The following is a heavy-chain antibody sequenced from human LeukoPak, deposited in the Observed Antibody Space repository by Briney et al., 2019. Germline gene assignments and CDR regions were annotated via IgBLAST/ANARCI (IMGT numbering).Heavy chain of an antibody. Sequence: SETLSLTCTVSGGSISSSSYYWGWIRQPPGKGLEWIGSIYYSGSTYYNPSLKSRVTISVDTPKNQFSLKLSSVTAADTAVYYCARIETSTYYYGSGSYPDRWGQGTLVTVSS. D-gene: IGHD3-10*01. J-gene: IGHJ5*02. CDR2: IYYSGST. CDR3: ARIETSTYYYGSGSYPDR. CDR1: GGSISSSSYY. V-gene: IGHV4-39*01.